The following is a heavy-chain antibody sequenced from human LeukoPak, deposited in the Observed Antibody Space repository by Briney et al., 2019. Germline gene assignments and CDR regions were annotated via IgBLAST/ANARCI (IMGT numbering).Heavy chain of an antibody. CDR1: GFTFSRYA. V-gene: IGHV3-30-3*01. CDR3: ARDGGYDFWSGYYQDY. CDR2: ISYDANIGSNK. D-gene: IGHD3-3*01. Sequence: GGSLRLSCATSGFTFSRYAMHWVRQAPGKGLEWVALISYDANIGSNKYYADSVKGRFTISRDNSKNTLYLQMNSLRAEDTVVYYCARDGGYDFWSGYYQDYWGQGTLVTVSS. J-gene: IGHJ4*02.